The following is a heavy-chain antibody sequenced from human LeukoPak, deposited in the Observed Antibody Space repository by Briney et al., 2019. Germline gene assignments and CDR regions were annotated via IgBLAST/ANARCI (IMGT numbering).Heavy chain of an antibody. CDR2: IRYDGSNK. J-gene: IGHJ4*02. CDR3: AKDIWDCSSTSCHFDY. V-gene: IGHV3-30*02. CDR1: GFTFSSYG. Sequence: GGSLRLSCAASGFTFSSYGMHWVRQAPGKGLEWVAFIRYDGSNKYYADSVKGRFTISRDNSKNTLYLQMNSLRAEDTAVYYCAKDIWDCSSTSCHFDYWGQGTLVTVSS. D-gene: IGHD2-2*01.